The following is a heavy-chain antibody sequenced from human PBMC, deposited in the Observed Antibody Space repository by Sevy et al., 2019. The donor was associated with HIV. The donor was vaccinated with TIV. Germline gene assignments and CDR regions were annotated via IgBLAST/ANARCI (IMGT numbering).Heavy chain of an antibody. D-gene: IGHD1-26*01. Sequence: GGSLRLSCAASAFSFSNYARHWVRQSPGKGLEWVAMISYDGINKDYADSVKGRFTLSRDNSNNTLFLQMNSLRAEDTALYYCARDLPHLLPWELSRGSDYWGQGTLVTVSS. J-gene: IGHJ4*02. CDR1: AFSFSNYA. CDR2: ISYDGINK. V-gene: IGHV3-30*04. CDR3: ARDLPHLLPWELSRGSDY.